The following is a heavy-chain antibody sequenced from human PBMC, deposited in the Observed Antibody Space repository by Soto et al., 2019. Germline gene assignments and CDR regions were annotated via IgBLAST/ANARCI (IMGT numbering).Heavy chain of an antibody. CDR2: VSYEGNIN. Sequence: QVSLVESGGGVVQPGGSLRLSCAASGFTFGNFAMHGIRQAPGKGPEWVSVVSYEGNINYNLDSVKGRFTVSRDNSRNTLYLQMTRLRPEDTAVYYCAKGKMWDYGSNSKTYFQHWGPGTLVTVSS. D-gene: IGHD4-17*01. J-gene: IGHJ1*01. CDR3: AKGKMWDYGSNSKTYFQH. V-gene: IGHV3-30*18. CDR1: GFTFGNFA.